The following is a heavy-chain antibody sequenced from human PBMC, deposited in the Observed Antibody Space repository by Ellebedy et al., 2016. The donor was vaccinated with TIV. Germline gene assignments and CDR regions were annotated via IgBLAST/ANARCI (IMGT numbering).Heavy chain of an antibody. CDR1: GFTFTSYA. CDR3: ARDRFLEWGNWFAP. Sequence: PGGSLRLSCAASGFTFTSYAMTWVRQAPGKGLEWVSSVIHDGTITYYADSVKGRFTISRDNSRNTLYLQMNSLRTEDTAIYYCARDRFLEWGNWFAPWGQGTLVTVSS. J-gene: IGHJ5*02. D-gene: IGHD3-3*01. V-gene: IGHV3-23*01. CDR2: VIHDGTIT.